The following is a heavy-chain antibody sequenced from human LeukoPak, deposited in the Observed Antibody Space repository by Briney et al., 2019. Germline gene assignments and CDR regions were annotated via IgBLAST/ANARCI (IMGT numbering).Heavy chain of an antibody. V-gene: IGHV4-59*02. CDR3: ATGGERSRIIKY. Sequence: PSETLSLTWTVFGXSVSSYYGTWIRQPPGKGLEWIGYIYYSGGTNYNPSLKSRVTISVDTSENQFSLKLTSVTAADTAVYYCATGGERSRIIKYWGQGTLVTVSS. J-gene: IGHJ4*02. CDR1: GXSVSSYY. D-gene: IGHD3-16*01. CDR2: IYYSGGT.